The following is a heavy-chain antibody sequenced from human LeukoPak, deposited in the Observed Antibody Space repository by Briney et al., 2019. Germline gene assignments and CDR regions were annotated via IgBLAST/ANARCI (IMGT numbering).Heavy chain of an antibody. D-gene: IGHD2-21*02. J-gene: IGHJ3*02. V-gene: IGHV4-59*01. CDR1: GGSISNYY. Sequence: PSQTLSLTWTVSGGSISNYYWSWIRQPPREGLQWIGYIYRTGSTNYNPSLKGRLTMSVDTSKTQFSMHLSSVTAADTAVYYCAVTAKMNAFDIWGQGTMVTVSS. CDR3: AVTAKMNAFDI. CDR2: IYRTGST.